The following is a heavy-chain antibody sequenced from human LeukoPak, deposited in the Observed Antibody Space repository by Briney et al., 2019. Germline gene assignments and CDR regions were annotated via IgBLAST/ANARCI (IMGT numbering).Heavy chain of an antibody. Sequence: GGSLRLSCAAPGFTFSSYAMSWVRQAPGKGLEWVSGISGGGGSTYCADSAKGRFTISRDNSKNTLYLQMNSLRAEDTAVYYCAKVRGSERPKYYFEYWGQGTLVTVSS. CDR2: ISGGGGST. D-gene: IGHD3-10*01. CDR3: AKVRGSERPKYYFEY. J-gene: IGHJ4*02. CDR1: GFTFSSYA. V-gene: IGHV3-23*01.